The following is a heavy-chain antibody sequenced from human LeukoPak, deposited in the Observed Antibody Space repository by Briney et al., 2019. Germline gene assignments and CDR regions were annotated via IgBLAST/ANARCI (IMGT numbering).Heavy chain of an antibody. J-gene: IGHJ6*03. CDR1: GFTFSSYS. Sequence: GGSLRLSCAASGFTFSSYSMNWVRQAPGKGLEWVSSISSSSSYIYYADSVKGRFTISRDNAKNSLYLQMNSLRAEDTAVYYCAVIAAADYYCYYMDVWGKGTTVTVSS. D-gene: IGHD6-13*01. CDR2: ISSSSSYI. CDR3: AVIAAADYYCYYMDV. V-gene: IGHV3-21*01.